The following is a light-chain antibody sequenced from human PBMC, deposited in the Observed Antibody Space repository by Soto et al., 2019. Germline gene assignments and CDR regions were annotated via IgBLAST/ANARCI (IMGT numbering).Light chain of an antibody. CDR1: QDIANY. Sequence: DIQLTQSPSFLSASVGDRVTITCRASQDIANYLAWYQQKPGKAPKFLIYATSTFQSGLPSRFSGSGSGTEFTLTISSLQPEDFATYYCQQVTSYPLTFGGGTKVEIK. V-gene: IGKV1-9*01. CDR3: QQVTSYPLT. CDR2: ATS. J-gene: IGKJ4*01.